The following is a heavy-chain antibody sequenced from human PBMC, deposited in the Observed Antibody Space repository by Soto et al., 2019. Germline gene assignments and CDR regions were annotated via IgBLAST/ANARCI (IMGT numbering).Heavy chain of an antibody. Sequence: GSLRLSCAASGFTFSTYWIHWVRQAPGKRLVWVSRINGDGSSTDYADSVKGRFTISRDNAKNTVYLQMNSLRAEDTAVYYCVRGGVDYWGQGTLVTVSS. V-gene: IGHV3-74*01. CDR3: VRGGVDY. CDR2: INGDGSST. J-gene: IGHJ4*02. D-gene: IGHD1-26*01. CDR1: GFTFSTYW.